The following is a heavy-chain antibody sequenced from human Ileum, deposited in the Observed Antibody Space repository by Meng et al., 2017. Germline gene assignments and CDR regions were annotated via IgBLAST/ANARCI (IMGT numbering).Heavy chain of an antibody. CDR3: TREDIPADGPLDY. J-gene: IGHJ4*02. Sequence: GESLKISCAASGFTFSSYEINWVRQAPGKGLEWVAYIFSSSAYIHYADSVKGRFTISRDNAKNSAYLQMNSLRVDDTAVYYCTREDIPADGPLDYWGRGKLVTVSS. D-gene: IGHD6-13*01. CDR1: GFTFSSYE. CDR2: IFSSSAYI. V-gene: IGHV3-48*03.